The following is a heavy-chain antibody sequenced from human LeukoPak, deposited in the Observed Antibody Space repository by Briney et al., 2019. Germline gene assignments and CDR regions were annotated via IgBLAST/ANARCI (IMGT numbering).Heavy chain of an antibody. D-gene: IGHD3-22*01. CDR2: IYPGDSDT. V-gene: IGHV5-51*01. CDR3: ATSYYYDSSGYYPYYFDY. J-gene: IGHJ4*02. CDR1: GYSFTSYW. Sequence: GESLKISCKGSGYSFTSYWIGWVRQMPGKGLEWMGIIYPGDSDTRYSPSFQGQVTISADKSISTAYLQWSSLKASDIAMYYCATSYYYDSSGYYPYYFDYWGQGTLVTVSS.